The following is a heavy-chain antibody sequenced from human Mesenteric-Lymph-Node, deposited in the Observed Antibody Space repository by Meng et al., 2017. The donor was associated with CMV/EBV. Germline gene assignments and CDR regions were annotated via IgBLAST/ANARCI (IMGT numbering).Heavy chain of an antibody. V-gene: IGHV1-69*06. CDR3: ARVYSSSWYYFDY. CDR1: GGGFSSYA. CDR2: IIPIVDTA. Sequence: KASGGGFSSYAFSWVRQDPGQGLEWLGGIIPIVDTANYAQKFQGRVTITADTSTSTVYMELSSLRSEDTAVYYCARVYSSSWYYFDYWGQGTLVTVSS. J-gene: IGHJ4*02. D-gene: IGHD6-13*01.